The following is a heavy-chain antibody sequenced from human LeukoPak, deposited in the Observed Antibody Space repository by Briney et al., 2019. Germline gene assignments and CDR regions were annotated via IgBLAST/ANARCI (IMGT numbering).Heavy chain of an antibody. D-gene: IGHD3-22*01. CDR1: GFTFSDYY. CDR2: ISSSGSTI. V-gene: IGHV3-11*01. CDR3: ARDRYYYDSSGYYSFEY. Sequence: GGSLRPSCAASGFTFSDYYMSWIRQAPGKGLEWVSYISSSGSTIYYADSVKGRFTISRDNAKNSLYLQMNSLRAEDTAVYYCARDRYYYDSSGYYSFEYWGQGTLVTVSS. J-gene: IGHJ4*02.